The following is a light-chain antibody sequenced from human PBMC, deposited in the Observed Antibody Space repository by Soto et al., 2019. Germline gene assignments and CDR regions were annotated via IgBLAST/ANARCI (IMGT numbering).Light chain of an antibody. CDR3: QKYDSAPLT. V-gene: IGKV1-27*01. J-gene: IGKJ4*01. Sequence: DIQMTQSPSSLPASIGDRVTISCLASQGFSNSLAWYQQKPGKVPTLLIYGASILQSGVPSRFSGSGSGTEVTLTISCLQPEDVATYFWQKYDSAPLTFGGGTKVEIK. CDR1: QGFSNS. CDR2: GAS.